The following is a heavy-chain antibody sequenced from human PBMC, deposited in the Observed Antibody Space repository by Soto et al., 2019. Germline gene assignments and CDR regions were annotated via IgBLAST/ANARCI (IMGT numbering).Heavy chain of an antibody. CDR1: RGSINSGGYY. V-gene: IGHV4-31*03. Sequence: TLSLTCTISRGSINSGGYYWTWIRQRPGEGLEWIGFISNSGSTYYSASLKSRTVISMDTSRNQFYLRLASVRVADTAMYYCTTMDRRWYDPWGEGAPVTVSS. D-gene: IGHD3-10*01. CDR2: ISNSGST. J-gene: IGHJ5*02. CDR3: TTMDRRWYDP.